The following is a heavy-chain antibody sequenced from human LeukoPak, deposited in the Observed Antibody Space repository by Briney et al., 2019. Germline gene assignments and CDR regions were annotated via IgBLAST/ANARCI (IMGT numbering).Heavy chain of an antibody. CDR2: ISGSGAGT. CDR3: AKLTDS. Sequence: GGSLRRSCAASGFRFSSYTMSWVRQAPGRGLEWVSDISGSGAGTYYADSVKGRFTISRDNSKNTLYLQMSSLGADDTAVYYCAKLTDSWGQGTLVSVSS. J-gene: IGHJ5*01. CDR1: GFRFSSYT. V-gene: IGHV3-23*01.